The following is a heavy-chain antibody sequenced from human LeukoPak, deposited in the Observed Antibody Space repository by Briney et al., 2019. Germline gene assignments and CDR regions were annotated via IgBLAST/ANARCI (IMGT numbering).Heavy chain of an antibody. CDR2: ISYDGRIK. CDR3: ARVGSGSYLKGYFDY. J-gene: IGHJ4*02. D-gene: IGHD3-16*02. Sequence: HTGGSLRLSCAASGFTFSNAWMSWVRQGPGKGPEWVAVISYDGRIKYYADSVKGRFTISRDNSKNTLHLQMNSLRTEDTAFYYCARVGSGSYLKGYFDYWGQGTLVSVSS. CDR1: GFTFSNAW. V-gene: IGHV3-30*03.